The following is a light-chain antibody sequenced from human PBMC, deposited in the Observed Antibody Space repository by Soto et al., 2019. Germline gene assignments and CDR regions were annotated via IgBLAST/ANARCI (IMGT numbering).Light chain of an antibody. CDR3: SSYTSSSTPLWV. J-gene: IGLJ1*01. CDR1: SSDVGGYNY. CDR2: DVS. V-gene: IGLV2-14*01. Sequence: QSVLTQPASVSGSPGQSITISCTGTSSDVGGYNYVSWYQQHPGKAPKLMIYDVSHRPSEVSNRFSGSKSGNTASLTISGLQAEDEADYYCSSYTSSSTPLWVFGTGTKLTVL.